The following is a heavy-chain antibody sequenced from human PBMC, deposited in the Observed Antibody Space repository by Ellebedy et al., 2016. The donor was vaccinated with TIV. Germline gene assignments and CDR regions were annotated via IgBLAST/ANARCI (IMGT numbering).Heavy chain of an antibody. J-gene: IGHJ4*02. CDR1: GFTASNNY. CDR3: ASNGDKGY. D-gene: IGHD4-23*01. Sequence: GESLKISCAASGFTASNNYMNWVRQAPGKGLEWVSLVYSGGSTHYADSVRGRFTISRDYSKNTLYLQMNSLRAEDTAVYYCASNGDKGYWGQGTLVTVSS. CDR2: VYSGGST. V-gene: IGHV3-53*01.